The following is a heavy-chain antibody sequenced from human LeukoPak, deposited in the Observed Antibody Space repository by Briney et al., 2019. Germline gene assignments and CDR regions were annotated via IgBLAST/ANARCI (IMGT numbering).Heavy chain of an antibody. CDR3: ARDLVRFPYYMDV. CDR1: GYTFTSYG. V-gene: IGHV7-4-1*02. D-gene: IGHD2-21*01. CDR2: INTNTGNP. J-gene: IGHJ6*03. Sequence: ASVKVSCKASGYTFTSYGISWVRQAPGQGLEWMGWINTNTGNPTYAQGFTGRFVFSLDTSVSTAYLQISSLKAEDTAVYYCARDLVRFPYYMDVWGKGTTVTVSS.